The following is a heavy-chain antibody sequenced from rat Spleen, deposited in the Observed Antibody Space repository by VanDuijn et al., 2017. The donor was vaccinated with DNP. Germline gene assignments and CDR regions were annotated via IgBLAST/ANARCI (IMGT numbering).Heavy chain of an antibody. Sequence: EVQLVESGGGLVQPGRSLKLSCAASGFTFSDYTMAWVRQAPKKGLEWVATIIYDCSRTYYRDSVKGRFTISRDNAKSTLYLQMDTLRSEDTFTYYCAKGTVVEDCFAYWGQGTLVTVSS. J-gene: IGHJ3*01. CDR3: AKGTVVEDCFAY. D-gene: IGHD1-1*01. V-gene: IGHV5S10*01. CDR2: IIYDCSRT. CDR1: GFTFSDYT.